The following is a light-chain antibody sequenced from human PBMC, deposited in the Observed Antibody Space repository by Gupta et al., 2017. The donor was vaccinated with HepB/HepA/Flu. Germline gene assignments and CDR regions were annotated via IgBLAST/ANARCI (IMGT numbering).Light chain of an antibody. CDR2: WAS. Sequence: DVVMTQSPDSLAVSLGERATINCKSSQSVLYNSNNKNYLAWYQQKPGQPPKLLIYWASTRESGVPDRFSGSGSETDFTLTISSLHAEDVAVYYCHQYYSTRPTFGHGVKVELK. CDR1: QSVLYNSNNKNY. CDR3: HQYYSTRPT. V-gene: IGKV4-1*01. J-gene: IGKJ1*01.